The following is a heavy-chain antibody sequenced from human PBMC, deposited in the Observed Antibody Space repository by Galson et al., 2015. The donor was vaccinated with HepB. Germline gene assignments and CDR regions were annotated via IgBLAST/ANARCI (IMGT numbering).Heavy chain of an antibody. CDR3: ARGGAYDSSGSFIGAFDI. CDR1: GYTFTGYY. Sequence: SVKVSCKASGYTFTGYYMHWVRQAPGQGLEWMGWINPNSGGTNYAQKFQGRVTMTRDTSISTAYMELSRLRSDDTAVYYCARGGAYDSSGSFIGAFDIWGQGTMVTVSS. CDR2: INPNSGGT. D-gene: IGHD3-22*01. J-gene: IGHJ3*02. V-gene: IGHV1-2*02.